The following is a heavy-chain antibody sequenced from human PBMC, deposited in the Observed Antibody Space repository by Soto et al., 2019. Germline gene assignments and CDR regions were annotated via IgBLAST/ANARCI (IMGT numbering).Heavy chain of an antibody. CDR2: IDHGGITT. V-gene: IGHV3-74*01. CDR1: GFTFSTYW. D-gene: IGHD2-8*01. J-gene: IGHJ4*02. Sequence: EVQLVESGGGLVQPGGSLRLSCAASGFTFSTYWMHWVRQAPGKGLEWVAHIDHGGITTNYADSVKGRFTISRDNAKNTLYVQMNSLRAEDTAVYYCARDLTGMVYDLWGQGALVTVSS. CDR3: ARDLTGMVYDL.